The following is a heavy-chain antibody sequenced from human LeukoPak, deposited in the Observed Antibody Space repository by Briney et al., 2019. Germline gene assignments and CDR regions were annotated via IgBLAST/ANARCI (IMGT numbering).Heavy chain of an antibody. Sequence: GGSLRLSCAASGFTVSSNYMSWVRQAPGKGLEWVSVIYSGGSTYYADSVKGRFTISRDNSKNTLYLQMNSLRAEDTAVYYCARGKWLRRLYYMDVWGKGTTVTISS. V-gene: IGHV3-53*01. D-gene: IGHD5-12*01. J-gene: IGHJ6*03. CDR1: GFTVSSNY. CDR2: IYSGGST. CDR3: ARGKWLRRLYYMDV.